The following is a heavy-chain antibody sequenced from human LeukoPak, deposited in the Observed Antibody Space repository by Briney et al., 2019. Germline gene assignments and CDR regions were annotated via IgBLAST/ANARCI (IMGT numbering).Heavy chain of an antibody. CDR2: IYYSGST. J-gene: IGHJ5*02. CDR1: GGSISSSSYY. Sequence: SETLSLTCTVSGGSISSSSYYWGWIRQPPGTGLEWIGSIYYSGSTYYNPSLKSRVTISVDTSKIQFSPKLSSVTAADTAVYYCARHPSADSSYWFDPWGQGTLVTVSS. V-gene: IGHV4-39*01. D-gene: IGHD3-22*01. CDR3: ARHPSADSSYWFDP.